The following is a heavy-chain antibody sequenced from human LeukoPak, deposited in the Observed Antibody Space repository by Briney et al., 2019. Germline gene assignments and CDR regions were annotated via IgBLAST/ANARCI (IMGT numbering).Heavy chain of an antibody. Sequence: ASVKVSCKASGGTFSSYAISWVRQAPGQGLEWMGRIIPILGIANYAQKFQGRVTITADKSTSTAYMELSSLRSEDTAVYYCARAEGFIAVAGTTIFDYWGQGTLVTVSS. J-gene: IGHJ4*02. CDR3: ARAEGFIAVAGTTIFDY. CDR2: IIPILGIA. V-gene: IGHV1-69*04. D-gene: IGHD6-13*01. CDR1: GGTFSSYA.